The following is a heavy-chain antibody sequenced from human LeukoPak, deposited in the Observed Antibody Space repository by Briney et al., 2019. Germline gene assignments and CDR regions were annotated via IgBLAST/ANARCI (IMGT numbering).Heavy chain of an antibody. CDR2: IYTSGST. CDR1: GGSISSYY. Sequence: SETLSLTCTVSGGSISSYYWSWIRQPPGKGLEWIGRIYTSGSTNYNPSLKSRVTMSVDTSKNQFSLKLSSVTAADTAVYYCARALYSGSSWYFQHWGQGTLVTVSS. J-gene: IGHJ1*01. V-gene: IGHV4-4*07. D-gene: IGHD1-26*01. CDR3: ARALYSGSSWYFQH.